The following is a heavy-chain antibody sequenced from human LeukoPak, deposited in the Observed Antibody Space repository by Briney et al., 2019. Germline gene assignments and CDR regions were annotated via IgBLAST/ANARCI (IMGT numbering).Heavy chain of an antibody. J-gene: IGHJ3*02. CDR2: ISSSGTYV. Sequence: PGGSLRLSCAASGFTFSSYSMNWVRQAPGKGLEWVSSISSSGTYVYYADSGKGRFTISRDNAKNSLSLQMNSLRADDAAVYYCARASSKQLAGYLPDGFDIWGQGTMVTVSS. CDR1: GFTFSSYS. V-gene: IGHV3-21*01. CDR3: ARASSKQLAGYLPDGFDI. D-gene: IGHD3-9*01.